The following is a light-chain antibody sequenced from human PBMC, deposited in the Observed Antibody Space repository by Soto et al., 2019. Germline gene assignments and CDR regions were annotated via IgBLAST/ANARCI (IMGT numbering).Light chain of an antibody. J-gene: IGKJ5*01. CDR2: DAS. V-gene: IGKV3-11*01. Sequence: EIVLTQSPVTLSLSPGERVTLSCRASQSVTNSLAWYQQKPGQAPRLLVYDASNRATGIPTRFSGSGSGTDFTLTISNLEPEDFAVYYCQQHISWPLTFGGGTRLEIK. CDR1: QSVTNS. CDR3: QQHISWPLT.